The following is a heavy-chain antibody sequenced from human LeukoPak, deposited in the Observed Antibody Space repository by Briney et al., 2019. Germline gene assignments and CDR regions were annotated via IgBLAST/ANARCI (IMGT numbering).Heavy chain of an antibody. CDR1: GGSFSGYY. V-gene: IGHV4-34*01. D-gene: IGHD6-19*01. Sequence: SETLSLTCAVYGGSFSGYYWSWIRQPPGKGLEWIGEINHSGSTNYNPSLKSRVTISVDKSKNQFSLKLSSVTAADTAVYYCARTTPTVAGTPEFDYWGQGTLVTVSS. CDR2: INHSGST. CDR3: ARTTPTVAGTPEFDY. J-gene: IGHJ4*02.